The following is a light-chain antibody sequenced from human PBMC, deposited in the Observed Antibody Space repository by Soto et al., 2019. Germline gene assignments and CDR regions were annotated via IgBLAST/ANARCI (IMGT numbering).Light chain of an antibody. CDR1: QDINTF. J-gene: IGKJ1*01. CDR2: DAS. Sequence: DIQMTQSPSSLSASVGDRVTITCQASQDINTFLNWYQQKPGKAPKLLIYDASNLEPGVPSRFSGSGSGTDFTLTIISLQPEDFATYYCQQFNSYPRTFGQGTKVEIK. CDR3: QQFNSYPRT. V-gene: IGKV1-33*01.